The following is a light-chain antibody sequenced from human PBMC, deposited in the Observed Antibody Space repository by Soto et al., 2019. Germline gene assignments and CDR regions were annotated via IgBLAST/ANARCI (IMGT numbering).Light chain of an antibody. Sequence: EIVMAQSPATRYLSPGARATLSCGASQSVAGDLAWYHHKPGQAPRILMRGASNRATGIPARFSGVGSGTEFTLTISSLKPEDFGVYYCQQYNKWPQTFGQGTRLEIK. J-gene: IGKJ5*01. V-gene: IGKV3-15*01. CDR1: QSVAGD. CDR2: GAS. CDR3: QQYNKWPQT.